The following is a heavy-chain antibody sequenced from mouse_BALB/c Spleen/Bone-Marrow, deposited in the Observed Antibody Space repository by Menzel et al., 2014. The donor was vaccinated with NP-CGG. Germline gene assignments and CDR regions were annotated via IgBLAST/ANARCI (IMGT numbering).Heavy chain of an antibody. D-gene: IGHD2-4*01. J-gene: IGHJ2*01. V-gene: IGHV14-3*02. Sequence: VQLQQSGAELVKPGASVKLSCTASGFNIKDTYMHWVKQRPEQGLEWIGRIDPANGNTKYDPKFQGKAPITADTSSNTAYLQLSSLTSEDTAVYYCARFPYDYGGGDYWGQGTTLTVSS. CDR2: IDPANGNT. CDR1: GFNIKDTY. CDR3: ARFPYDYGGGDY.